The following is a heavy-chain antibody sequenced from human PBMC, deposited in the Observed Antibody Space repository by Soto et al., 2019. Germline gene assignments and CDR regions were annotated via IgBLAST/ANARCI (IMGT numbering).Heavy chain of an antibody. CDR2: ISYDGSNK. Sequence: QVQLVESGGGVVQPGRSLRLSCAASGFTFSSYGMHWVRQAPGKGLGWVAVISYDGSNKYYADSVKGRFTISRDNSKNTLYLQMNSLRAEDTAVYYCAKDLAVAGTSVGYWGQGTLVTVSS. CDR3: AKDLAVAGTSVGY. D-gene: IGHD6-19*01. CDR1: GFTFSSYG. J-gene: IGHJ4*02. V-gene: IGHV3-30*18.